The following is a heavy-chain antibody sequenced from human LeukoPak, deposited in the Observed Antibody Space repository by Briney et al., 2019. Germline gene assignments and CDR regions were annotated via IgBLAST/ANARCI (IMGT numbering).Heavy chain of an antibody. CDR3: AKDSSGYSSGSFDY. D-gene: IGHD6-19*01. J-gene: IGHJ4*02. Sequence: GGSLRLSCAASGFTFSSYAVSWVRQAPGKGLEWVSAISGSGGSTYYADSVKGRFTISRDNSKNTLYLQMNSLRAEDTAVYYCAKDSSGYSSGSFDYWGQGTLVTVSS. CDR1: GFTFSSYA. CDR2: ISGSGGST. V-gene: IGHV3-23*01.